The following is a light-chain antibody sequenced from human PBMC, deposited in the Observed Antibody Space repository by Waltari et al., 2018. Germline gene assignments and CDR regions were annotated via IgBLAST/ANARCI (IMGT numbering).Light chain of an antibody. J-gene: IGLJ2*01. CDR2: NDS. Sequence: SFELTQPPSVSVSPGQTASITCSGNTLPKQYAYWYQQQPGQAPVLIMYNDSERPSGIPGRFAGSNSGRTDTLTISGVQAEDEADYYCQSADSSGTPVIVGGGTKLTVL. CDR3: QSADSSGTPVI. CDR1: TLPKQY. V-gene: IGLV3-25*03.